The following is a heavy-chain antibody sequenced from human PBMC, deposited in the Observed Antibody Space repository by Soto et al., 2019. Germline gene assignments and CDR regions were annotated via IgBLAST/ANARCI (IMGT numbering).Heavy chain of an antibody. Sequence: SVKVSCKXSGGTFSSYAISWVRQAPGQGLEWMGGIIPIFGTANYAQKFQGRVTITADESTSTAYMELSSLRSEDTAVYYCAREGDYTRFIYGMDVWGQGTTVTVSS. D-gene: IGHD4-4*01. V-gene: IGHV1-69*13. CDR3: AREGDYTRFIYGMDV. J-gene: IGHJ6*02. CDR1: GGTFSSYA. CDR2: IIPIFGTA.